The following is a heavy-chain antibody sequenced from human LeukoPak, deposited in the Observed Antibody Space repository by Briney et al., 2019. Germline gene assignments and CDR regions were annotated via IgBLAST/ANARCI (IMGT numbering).Heavy chain of an antibody. CDR1: GGSISSSSHS. CDR3: ARQGYSGSSDYFEY. J-gene: IGHJ4*02. CDR2: IYYSGST. D-gene: IGHD1-26*01. Sequence: PSETLSLTCTVSGGSISSSSHSWGWIRQPPGKGLEWIGSIYYSGSTYYNPSLKSRVTISIDTSKNQFSLKLSSVTAADTSVYYCARQGYSGSSDYFEYWGQGTLVTVSS. V-gene: IGHV4-39*01.